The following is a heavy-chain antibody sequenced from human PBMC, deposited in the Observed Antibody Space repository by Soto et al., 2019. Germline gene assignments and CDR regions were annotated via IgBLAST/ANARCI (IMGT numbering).Heavy chain of an antibody. V-gene: IGHV1-69*08. CDR1: GGTFSSYT. Sequence: QVQLVQSGAEVKKPGSSVKVSCKASGGTFSSYTISWVRQAPGQGLEWMGRIIPILGIANYAQKFQGRVTITADKSTSTAYMELSSLRSEDTAVYYCARDIVGFGEFFTPDGMDVWGQGTTVTVSS. J-gene: IGHJ6*02. D-gene: IGHD3-10*01. CDR3: ARDIVGFGEFFTPDGMDV. CDR2: IIPILGIA.